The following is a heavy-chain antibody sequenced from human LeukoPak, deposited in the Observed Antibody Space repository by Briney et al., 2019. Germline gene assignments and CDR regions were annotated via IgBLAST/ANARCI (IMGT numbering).Heavy chain of an antibody. D-gene: IGHD5-24*01. J-gene: IGHJ4*02. Sequence: SETLSLTCTVSGGSVSSSSYYWGWIRQPPGKGLEWIGSIYYSGSAYYNPSLKSRVTISVDTSKNQFSLKLSSVTAADTAVYYCARGSRDGYNHMGPLDYWGQGTLVTVSS. CDR3: ARGSRDGYNHMGPLDY. V-gene: IGHV4-39*07. CDR2: IYYSGSA. CDR1: GGSVSSSSYY.